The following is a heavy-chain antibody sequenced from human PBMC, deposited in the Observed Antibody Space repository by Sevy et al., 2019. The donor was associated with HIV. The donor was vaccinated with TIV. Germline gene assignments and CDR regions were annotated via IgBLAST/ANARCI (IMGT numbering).Heavy chain of an antibody. V-gene: IGHV3-23*01. D-gene: IGHD3-22*01. Sequence: GGSLRLSCAVSGFSFDSYGMTWVRQAPGKGLEWVSGISGSGTRTYYADSVKGRFIISRDNSKNTLYLQMNSLRSEDTAIYYCAKGGGGHYDPDEIGYYFYYYNMGVWGKWTTVTVSS. CDR2: ISGSGTRT. J-gene: IGHJ6*03. CDR3: AKGGGGHYDPDEIGYYFYYYNMGV. CDR1: GFSFDSYG.